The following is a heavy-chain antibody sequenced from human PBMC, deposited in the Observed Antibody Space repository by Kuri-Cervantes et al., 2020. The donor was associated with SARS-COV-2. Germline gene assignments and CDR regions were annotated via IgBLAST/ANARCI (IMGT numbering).Heavy chain of an antibody. CDR3: ARDPGGVFLRGIMILSAHWFDT. Sequence: GSLRLSCTVSGYSISSGYYWGWIRQPPGKGLEWIGSIYHSGSTYYNPSLKSRVTISVDTSKNQFSLKLSSVTAADTAVYYCARDPGGVFLRGIMILSAHWFDTWGQGTLVTVSS. V-gene: IGHV4-38-2*02. J-gene: IGHJ5*02. CDR1: GYSISSGYY. D-gene: IGHD3-9*01. CDR2: IYHSGST.